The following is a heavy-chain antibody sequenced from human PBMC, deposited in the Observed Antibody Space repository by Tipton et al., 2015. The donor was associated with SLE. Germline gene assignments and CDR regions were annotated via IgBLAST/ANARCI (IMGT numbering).Heavy chain of an antibody. CDR2: ISTTGST. Sequence: TLSLTCTVSGGSISSGGYYWHWIRQPAGKGLEWIGLISTTGSTTFNPSLRSRVTMSRDTSKNQLSLKMTSMTAADTAVYSCARGVALNDGSYTYYYYGMDVWGQGTTVTISS. D-gene: IGHD1-26*01. CDR3: ARGVALNDGSYTYYYYGMDV. CDR1: GGSISSGGYY. J-gene: IGHJ6*02. V-gene: IGHV4-61*02.